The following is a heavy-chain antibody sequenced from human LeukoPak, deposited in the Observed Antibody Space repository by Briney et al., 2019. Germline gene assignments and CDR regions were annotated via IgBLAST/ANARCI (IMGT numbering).Heavy chain of an antibody. CDR3: ARGSYSSGWFLPNDY. J-gene: IGHJ4*02. Sequence: GGFLRLSCAASWVTRSSNYMSWVRPAPREGVGWVSVIYSGGSTYYADSVKGRFTISRDNSKNTVYLQMNSLRAEDTAVYYCARGSYSSGWFLPNDYWGQGTLVTVSS. CDR1: WVTRSSNY. V-gene: IGHV3-53*01. CDR2: IYSGGST. D-gene: IGHD6-19*01.